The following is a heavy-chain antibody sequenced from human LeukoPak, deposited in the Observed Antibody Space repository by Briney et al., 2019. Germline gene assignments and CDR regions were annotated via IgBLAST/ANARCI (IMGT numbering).Heavy chain of an antibody. CDR2: IREDGSEK. CDR1: GFTFSNYR. V-gene: IGHV3-7*01. CDR3: ARDLAGHYYGSGSSFDY. Sequence: GGSPSLSCAASGFTFSNYRMSWVCQAPGKGLEWVANIREDGSEKYYVDSVKGQFTISRNNAKNSLFLQMDSLRAEDTAVYYCARDLAGHYYGSGSSFDYWGQGTLVTVS. D-gene: IGHD3-10*01. J-gene: IGHJ4*02.